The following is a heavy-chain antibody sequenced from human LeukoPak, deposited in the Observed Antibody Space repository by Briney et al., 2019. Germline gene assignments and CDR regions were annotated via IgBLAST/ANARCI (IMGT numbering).Heavy chain of an antibody. CDR1: GGSLSSSSYY. CDR2: SYYSGST. Sequence: SETLSLTCTVSGGSLSSSSYYLGWLRQPPGKGLEWLGSSYYSGSTYYNPPLKSRVTISVDTSKNQFSLKLSSVTAADTAVYYCASIANHDFWRYYFDYWGQGTLVTVSS. CDR3: ASIANHDFWRYYFDY. V-gene: IGHV4-39*01. D-gene: IGHD3-3*01. J-gene: IGHJ4*02.